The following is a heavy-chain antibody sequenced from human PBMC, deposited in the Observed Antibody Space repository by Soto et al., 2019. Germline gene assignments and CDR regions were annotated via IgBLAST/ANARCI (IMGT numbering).Heavy chain of an antibody. CDR2: IYPYDSDT. J-gene: IGHJ4*02. CDR3: GRQGDSSGLIDY. CDR1: GYDFSTYW. Sequence: GESLNISCKVSGYDFSTYWIGWVRQMPGKGLEWMGIIYPYDSDTRYSPSFRGQVTISADKSISTAYLQWSSLKASDTAVYYCGRQGDSSGLIDYWGQGIQVTVSS. D-gene: IGHD6-19*01. V-gene: IGHV5-51*01.